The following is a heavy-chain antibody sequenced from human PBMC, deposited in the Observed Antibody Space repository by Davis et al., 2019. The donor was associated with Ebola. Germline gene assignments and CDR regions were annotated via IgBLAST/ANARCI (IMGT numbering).Heavy chain of an antibody. CDR1: GFTFSSYW. Sequence: GESLKISCVASGFTFSSYWMSWVRQAPGKGLEWVANIKQDGNEKYYVDSVKGRFTISRDNAKNSLYLQMNSLRAEDTAVYYCARGSELHYDFWSGYYVGDWFDPWGQGTLVTVSS. V-gene: IGHV3-7*01. CDR3: ARGSELHYDFWSGYYVGDWFDP. CDR2: IKQDGNEK. D-gene: IGHD3-3*01. J-gene: IGHJ5*02.